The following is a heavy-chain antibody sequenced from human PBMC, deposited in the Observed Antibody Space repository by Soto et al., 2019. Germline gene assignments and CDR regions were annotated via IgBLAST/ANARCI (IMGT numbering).Heavy chain of an antibody. J-gene: IGHJ4*02. CDR2: IYWDDDK. CDR1: GFSLSTSGVG. V-gene: IGHV2-5*02. CDR3: AHVYGGYDNFDY. Sequence: QITLKESGPTLVKPTQTLTVTCTFSGFSLSTSGVGVGWIRQPPGKALEWLALIYWDDDKRYSPSLKSRLTITKDTSKNQVVLTMTNMDPVDTATYYCAHVYGGYDNFDYWGQGTLVTVSS. D-gene: IGHD5-12*01.